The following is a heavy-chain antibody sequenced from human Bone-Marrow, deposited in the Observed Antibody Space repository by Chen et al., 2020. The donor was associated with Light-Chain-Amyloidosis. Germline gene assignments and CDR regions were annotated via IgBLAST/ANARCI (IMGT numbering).Heavy chain of an antibody. V-gene: IGHV4-39*02. J-gene: IGHJ5*02. D-gene: IGHD6-19*01. Sequence: QLQLQASGPGLVKPSETLSLTCTVSDGSINSRDYYWGWLRQSPGKGLEWIGSIYYSGAAFYNPSLRSRVTISLDTSKNLLSLRLTSVTAADTAVYYCSIRIAVPGANEETWGQGTLVTVSS. CDR2: IYYSGAA. CDR1: DGSINSRDYY. CDR3: SIRIAVPGANEET.